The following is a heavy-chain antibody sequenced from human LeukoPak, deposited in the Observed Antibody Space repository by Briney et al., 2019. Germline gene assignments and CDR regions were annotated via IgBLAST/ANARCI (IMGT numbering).Heavy chain of an antibody. D-gene: IGHD4-11*01. V-gene: IGHV4-59*01. CDR2: IYYSGST. CDR3: ASVNSLTTTVTTGVWFDP. CDR1: GGSISSYY. J-gene: IGHJ5*02. Sequence: PSETLSLTCTVSGGSISSYYWSWIRQPPGKGLEWIGYIYYSGSTNYNPSPKSRVTISVDTSKNQFSLKLSSVTAADTAVYYCASVNSLTTTVTTGVWFDPWGQGTLVTVSS.